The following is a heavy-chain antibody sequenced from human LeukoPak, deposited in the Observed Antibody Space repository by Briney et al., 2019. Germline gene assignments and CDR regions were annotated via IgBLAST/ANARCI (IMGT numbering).Heavy chain of an antibody. CDR2: IYHSGST. CDR3: ARDGNYYDSSGYVDY. D-gene: IGHD3-22*01. Sequence: KTSETLSLTCTVSGYSISSGYYWGWIRQPPGKGLEWIGSIYHSGSTYYNPSLKRRVTISVDTSKNQFSLKLSSVTAADTAVYYCARDGNYYDSSGYVDYWGQGTLVTVSS. V-gene: IGHV4-38-2*02. CDR1: GYSISSGYY. J-gene: IGHJ4*02.